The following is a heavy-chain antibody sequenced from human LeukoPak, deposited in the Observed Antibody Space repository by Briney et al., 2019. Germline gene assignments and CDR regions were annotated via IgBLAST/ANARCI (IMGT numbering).Heavy chain of an antibody. CDR1: GFTFSSYA. D-gene: IGHD2-2*01. CDR2: IRYDGSNK. V-gene: IGHV3-30*02. CDR3: ARDPAALDAFDI. J-gene: IGHJ3*02. Sequence: GGSLRLSCAASGFTFSSYAMHWVRQAPGKGLEWVAFIRYDGSNKYYADSVKGRFTISRDNSKNTLYLQMNSLRAEDTAVYYCARDPAALDAFDIWGQGTMVTVSS.